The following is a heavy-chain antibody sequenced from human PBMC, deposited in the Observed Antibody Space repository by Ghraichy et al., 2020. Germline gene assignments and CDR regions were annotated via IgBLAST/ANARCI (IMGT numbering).Heavy chain of an antibody. CDR2: IYYSGST. J-gene: IGHJ4*02. V-gene: IGHV4-39*01. CDR3: ASRTAMVTDFDY. CDR1: GGSISSSSYY. D-gene: IGHD5-18*01. Sequence: SETLSLTCTVSGGSISSSSYYWGWIRQPPGKGLEWIGSIYYSGSTYYNPSLKSRVTISVDTSKNQFSLKLSSVTAADTAVYYCASRTAMVTDFDYWGQGTLVTVSS.